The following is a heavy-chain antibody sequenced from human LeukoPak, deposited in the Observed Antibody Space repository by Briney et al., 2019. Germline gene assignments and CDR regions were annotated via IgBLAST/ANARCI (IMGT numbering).Heavy chain of an antibody. CDR3: ARFTSRPYYDFWSGYLDAFGI. CDR1: GYTFTSYD. D-gene: IGHD3-3*01. CDR2: MNPNSGNT. J-gene: IGHJ3*02. V-gene: IGHV1-8*01. Sequence: GASVKVSCKASGYTFTSYDINWVRQATGQGLEWMGWMNPNSGNTGYAQKFQGRVTMTRNTSISTAYMELSSLRSEDTAVYYCARFTSRPYYDFWSGYLDAFGIWGQGTMVTVSS.